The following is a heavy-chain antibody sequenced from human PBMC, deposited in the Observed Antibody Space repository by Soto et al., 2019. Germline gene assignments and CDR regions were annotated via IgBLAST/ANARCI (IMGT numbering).Heavy chain of an antibody. D-gene: IGHD1-1*01. CDR1: GFTFDDYA. CDR2: ISWNSGSI. V-gene: IGHV3-9*01. J-gene: IGHJ4*02. CDR3: AKGGTRWLKLAADY. Sequence: EVQLVESGGGLVQPGRSLRLSCAASGFTFDDYAMHWVRQAPGKGLEWVSGISWNSGSIGYADSVKGRFTISRDNAKNSMDLQMNSLRAEDTALYYCAKGGTRWLKLAADYWGQGTLVTVS.